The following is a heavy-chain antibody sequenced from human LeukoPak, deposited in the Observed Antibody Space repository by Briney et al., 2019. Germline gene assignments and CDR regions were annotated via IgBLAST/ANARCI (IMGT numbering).Heavy chain of an antibody. Sequence: SETLSLTCTVSGGSISSGGYYWSWIRQPPGKGLEWIGYIYHSGSTYYNPSLKSRVTISVDRSKNQFSLKLSSVTAADTAVYYCARAKAVAEYDYWGQGTLVTVSS. J-gene: IGHJ4*02. CDR2: IYHSGST. V-gene: IGHV4-30-2*01. CDR3: ARAKAVAEYDY. CDR1: GGSISSGGYY. D-gene: IGHD6-19*01.